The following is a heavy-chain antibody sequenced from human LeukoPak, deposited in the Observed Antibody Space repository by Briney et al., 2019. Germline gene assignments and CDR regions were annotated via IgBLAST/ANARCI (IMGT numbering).Heavy chain of an antibody. J-gene: IGHJ3*02. CDR2: MYYSGST. V-gene: IGHV4-59*01. Sequence: SETLSLTCTVSGGSLSSYYWSWIRQHPGKGRGWIGYMYYSGSTSYNPSLKSRVTIPVDTSKIQFSLKLSSVTAADTAVYHCARDNGFGELFAEPHAFDIWGQGTMVTVSS. CDR1: GGSLSSYY. CDR3: ARDNGFGELFAEPHAFDI. D-gene: IGHD3-10*01.